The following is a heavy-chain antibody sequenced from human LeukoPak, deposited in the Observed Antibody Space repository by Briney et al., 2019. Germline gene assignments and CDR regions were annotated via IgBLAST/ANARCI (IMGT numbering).Heavy chain of an antibody. D-gene: IGHD6-6*01. Sequence: GASVKVSCKVSGYTLTELSMHWVRQAPGKGLEWMGGFDPEDGETIYAQKFQGRVTVTEDTSTDTAYMELSSLRSEDTAVYYCATCRSSSSFDYWGQGTLVTVSS. CDR1: GYTLTELS. V-gene: IGHV1-24*01. CDR3: ATCRSSSSFDY. J-gene: IGHJ4*02. CDR2: FDPEDGET.